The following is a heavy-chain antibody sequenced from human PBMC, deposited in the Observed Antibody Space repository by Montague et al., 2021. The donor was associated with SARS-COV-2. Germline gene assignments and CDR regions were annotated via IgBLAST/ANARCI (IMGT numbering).Heavy chain of an antibody. V-gene: IGHV3-30*04. J-gene: IGHJ4*02. D-gene: IGHD3-10*01. CDR3: ARDMIRGATDDFDY. CDR2: ISYDGKLK. CDR1: GFPFSSYP. Sequence: SLRLSCAASGFPFSSYPMHWVRQAPGNGLDWVSVISYDGKLKVYADSVKGRFTISRDASKSTLYLQMNSLKTEDTAVYYCARDMIRGATDDFDYWGQGTMVTVSS.